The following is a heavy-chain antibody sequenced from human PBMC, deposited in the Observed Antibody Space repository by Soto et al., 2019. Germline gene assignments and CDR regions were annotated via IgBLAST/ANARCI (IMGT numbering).Heavy chain of an antibody. D-gene: IGHD3-9*01. Sequence: QVQLQESGPGLVKPSQTLSLTSTVSGCSISSGGYYWSWIRQHPGKVLEWIGYIYYSGSTYYNPSLKSRVTISVDTSKNQFSLKLSSVTAADTAVYYCARRDSSLTTHFDHWGQGTLVTVSS. CDR3: ARRDSSLTTHFDH. CDR2: IYYSGST. J-gene: IGHJ4*02. V-gene: IGHV4-31*03. CDR1: GCSISSGGYY.